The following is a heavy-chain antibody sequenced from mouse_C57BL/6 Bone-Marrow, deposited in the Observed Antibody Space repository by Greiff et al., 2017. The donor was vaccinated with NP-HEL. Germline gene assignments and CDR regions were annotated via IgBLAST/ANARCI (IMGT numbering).Heavy chain of an antibody. J-gene: IGHJ3*01. V-gene: IGHV5-17*01. Sequence: EVMLVESGGGLVKPGGSLKLSCAASGFTFSDYGMHWVRQAPEKGLEWVAYISSGSSTIYYADTVKGRFTISRDNAKNTLFLQMTSLRSEDTAMYYCAHYGSSYPFAYWGQGTLVTVSA. D-gene: IGHD1-1*01. CDR2: ISSGSSTI. CDR1: GFTFSDYG. CDR3: AHYGSSYPFAY.